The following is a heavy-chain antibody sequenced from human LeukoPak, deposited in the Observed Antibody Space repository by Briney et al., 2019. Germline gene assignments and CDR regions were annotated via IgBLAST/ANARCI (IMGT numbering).Heavy chain of an antibody. CDR2: VSQSGST. D-gene: IGHD4-11*01. CDR1: GYSLRNGYH. Sequence: SETLSLTCTVSGYSLRNGYHWAWFRQPPGKGLEWIGSVSQSGSTYYNPSLKSRVTMSMDTYKNQFSVKMRAVTAADTAVYFCARSEINDYSRFWGQGILVTVSS. V-gene: IGHV4-38-2*02. CDR3: ARSEINDYSRF. J-gene: IGHJ4*02.